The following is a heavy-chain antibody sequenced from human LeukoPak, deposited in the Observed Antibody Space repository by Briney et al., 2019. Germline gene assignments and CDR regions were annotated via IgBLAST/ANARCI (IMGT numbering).Heavy chain of an antibody. Sequence: PGGSLRLSCAASGFTFSAYWMHWVRQAPGKGLVWVSRIDTVGSTTTYADSVKGRLTISRDNAKNTLHLQMSSLTADDTGVYYCARVRSGSDDWVDPWGQGTLVTVSS. D-gene: IGHD3-3*01. CDR3: ARVRSGSDDWVDP. CDR1: GFTFSAYW. V-gene: IGHV3-74*03. CDR2: IDTVGSTT. J-gene: IGHJ5*02.